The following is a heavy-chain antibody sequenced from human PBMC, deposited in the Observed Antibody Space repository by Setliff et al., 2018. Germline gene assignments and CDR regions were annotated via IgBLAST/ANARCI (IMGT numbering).Heavy chain of an antibody. J-gene: IGHJ4*02. D-gene: IGHD1-1*01. V-gene: IGHV4-59*05. Sequence: PSETLSLTCTVSGGSVRGYYWSWIRQPPGKGLEWIGRIHYRGTTYSNASLASRLTISVDTAKNQFSLKLTSVTAADTAVYYCARTGTYRYFDYWGQGTRVTVSS. CDR1: GGSVRGYY. CDR3: ARTGTYRYFDY. CDR2: IHYRGTT.